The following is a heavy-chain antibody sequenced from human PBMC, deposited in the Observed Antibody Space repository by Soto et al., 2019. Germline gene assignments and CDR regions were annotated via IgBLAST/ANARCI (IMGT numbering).Heavy chain of an antibody. Sequence: QVQLVQSGAEVKKPGASVKVSCKASGYTFTSYDINWVRQATGQGLEWMGWMNPNSANTDYAQKFQGRVTMTRNTSISTAYLELTSLRSEDTAVYYCARDQANYGMDVWGQGPTVTVSS. J-gene: IGHJ6*02. CDR2: MNPNSANT. CDR1: GYTFTSYD. V-gene: IGHV1-8*01. CDR3: ARDQANYGMDV.